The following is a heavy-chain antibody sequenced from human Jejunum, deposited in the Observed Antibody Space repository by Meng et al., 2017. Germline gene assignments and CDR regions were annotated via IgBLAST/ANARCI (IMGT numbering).Heavy chain of an antibody. CDR1: RFTFSSYR. CDR3: ASSDGDMDD. J-gene: IGHJ6*02. Sequence: CGSLSLSCAASRFTFSSYRMNWVRQAPGKGLEWVSSISSSSSYTYYVGSVKGRFDISRDNAKNSLDLQMNGQTAEDPAVNYCASSDGDMDDWGQGTMVTVSS. V-gene: IGHV3-21*01. CDR2: ISSSSSYT. D-gene: IGHD5-24*01.